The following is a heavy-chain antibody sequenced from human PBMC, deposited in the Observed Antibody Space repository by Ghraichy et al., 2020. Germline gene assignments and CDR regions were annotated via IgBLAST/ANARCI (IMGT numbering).Heavy chain of an antibody. V-gene: IGHV3-21*01. J-gene: IGHJ4*02. CDR1: GSTFSDSA. D-gene: IGHD3-22*01. CDR2: LSSKGHFL. CDR3: ARERLYFYDGSGHYYFDC. Sequence: GESLNISCAASGSTFSDSAMSWVRQAPGKGLEWVSSLSSKGHFLYYADSVNGRFTISRDNAKNSLYLQLNSLTAEDSAVYYCARERLYFYDGSGHYYFDCWGQGTLVTVSS.